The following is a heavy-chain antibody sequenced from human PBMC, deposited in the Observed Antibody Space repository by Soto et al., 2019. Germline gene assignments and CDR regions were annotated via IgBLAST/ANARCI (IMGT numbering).Heavy chain of an antibody. J-gene: IGHJ6*02. CDR2: INPKSGGT. V-gene: IGHV1-2*04. CDR1: GYSFTDYH. Sequence: ASVKVSCKASGYSFTDYHIHWVRQAPGQGLEWLGRINPKSGGTSTAQKFQGWVTMTRDRSISTVYMELTRLGSDDTAVYFCARGHSTDCSNGVCSFFYNHDMDVWGQGTTVTVSS. D-gene: IGHD2-8*01. CDR3: ARGHSTDCSNGVCSFFYNHDMDV.